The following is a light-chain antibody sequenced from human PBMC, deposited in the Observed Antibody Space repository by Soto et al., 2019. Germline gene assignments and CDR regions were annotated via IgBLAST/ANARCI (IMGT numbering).Light chain of an antibody. CDR2: GAS. Sequence: EIVLTQSPGTLSLSPGERATLSCRASQSITNNYLAWYQQKPGQAPRLLIYGASTRASGIPDRFSGSGSGSDFTLTISRLEPEDFAVYFCQQYDSSPSYTFGQGTKLEIK. J-gene: IGKJ2*01. CDR3: QQYDSSPSYT. V-gene: IGKV3-20*01. CDR1: QSITNNY.